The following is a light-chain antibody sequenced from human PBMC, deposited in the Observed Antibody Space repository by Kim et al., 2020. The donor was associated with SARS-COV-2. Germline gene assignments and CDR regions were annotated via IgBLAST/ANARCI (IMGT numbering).Light chain of an antibody. Sequence: QLVLTQSPSASASLGASVKLICTLSSWHSSNAIAWHQQQPEKGPRYLMKLNNDGSHSRGDGIPDRFSGSSSGAERYLTITSLQSEDEADYYCQTWGTGIRVFGGGTQLTVL. CDR3: QTWGTGIRV. J-gene: IGLJ3*02. V-gene: IGLV4-69*01. CDR1: SWHSSNA. CDR2: LNNDGSH.